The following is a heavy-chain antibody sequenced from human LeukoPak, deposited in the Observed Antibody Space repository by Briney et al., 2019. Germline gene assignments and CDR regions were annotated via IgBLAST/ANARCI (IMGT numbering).Heavy chain of an antibody. V-gene: IGHV4-38-2*02. D-gene: IGHD3-22*01. CDR2: TYQNRTT. CDR3: ARGRRGYRTEFDS. CDR1: GDSTASGYY. Sequence: SETLSLTCTVSGDSTASGYYGGWIRQAPRKWLEWIGSTYQNRTTYYNPSPNNQVTKSINTSKNQFSLRLTSVTDADTAVYYCARGRRGYRTEFDSWGQGTLVTVSS. J-gene: IGHJ4*02.